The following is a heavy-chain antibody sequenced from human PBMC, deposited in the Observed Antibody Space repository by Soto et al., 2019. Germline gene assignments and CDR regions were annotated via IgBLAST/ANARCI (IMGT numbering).Heavy chain of an antibody. J-gene: IGHJ3*02. CDR1: GYSFTSYW. V-gene: IGHV5-51*01. Sequence: PGESLKISCKGSGYSFTSYWIGWVRQMPGKGLEWMGIIYPGDSDTRYSPSFQGQVTISADKSISTAYLQWSSLKASDTAMYYCASPILYYDFWSGYSPPAFDIWGQGTMVTVSS. CDR3: ASPILYYDFWSGYSPPAFDI. CDR2: IYPGDSDT. D-gene: IGHD3-3*01.